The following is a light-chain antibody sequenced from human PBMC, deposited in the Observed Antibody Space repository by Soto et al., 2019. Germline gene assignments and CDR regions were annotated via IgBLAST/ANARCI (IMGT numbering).Light chain of an antibody. V-gene: IGLV2-14*03. J-gene: IGLJ1*01. Sequence: QSALTQPASVSGSPGQSITISCTGTSSDIGGYNFVSWYQHHPGKAPKLLIHDVSNRPSGVSSRFSGSKSGNTASLTISGLQAEDEADYYCNSHRTVSTDVFGTGTKLTVL. CDR2: DVS. CDR1: SSDIGGYNF. CDR3: NSHRTVSTDV.